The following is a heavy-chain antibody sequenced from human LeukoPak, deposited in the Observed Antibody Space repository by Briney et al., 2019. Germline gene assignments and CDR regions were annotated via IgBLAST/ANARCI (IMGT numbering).Heavy chain of an antibody. J-gene: IGHJ4*02. CDR2: IYSGGST. D-gene: IGHD3-22*01. CDR3: ARGSGYYRYYFDY. Sequence: SGGSLRLSCAASGFTVISNYMSWVRQAPGKGLEWVSVIYSGGSTYYADSVKGRFTISRDNSKNTLYLQMNSLRAEDTAVYYCARGSGYYRYYFDYWGQGTLFTVSS. V-gene: IGHV3-53*01. CDR1: GFTVISNY.